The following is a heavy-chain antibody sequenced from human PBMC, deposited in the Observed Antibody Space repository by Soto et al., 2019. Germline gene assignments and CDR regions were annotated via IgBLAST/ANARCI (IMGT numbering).Heavy chain of an antibody. J-gene: IGHJ3*02. CDR3: AKVLVEWLQRVEAFDI. CDR2: ISGTGGTT. Sequence: EVQLLESGGGLVQPGGSLRLSCAASGFTFSTYAMTWVRQAPGKGLEWVSAISGTGGTTYYADSVKGRFTVSRDNAKNTLYLHMNSLRVEDTAVYYCAKVLVEWLQRVEAFDIWGQGTMVTVAS. V-gene: IGHV3-23*01. D-gene: IGHD5-12*01. CDR1: GFTFSTYA.